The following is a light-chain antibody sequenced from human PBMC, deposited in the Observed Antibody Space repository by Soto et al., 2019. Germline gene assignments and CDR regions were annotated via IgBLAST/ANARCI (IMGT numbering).Light chain of an antibody. Sequence: DIQLTQSPSFLSASVGDRLTITCRASQDIRSSLAWYQQKPGKAPNLLIYTVSTLQSGVPSRLSGSRSGTEFTLTNSSLQPEDVATYYYQQVNSSPLTFGGGTKVEI. V-gene: IGKV1-9*01. CDR2: TVS. CDR1: QDIRSS. CDR3: QQVNSSPLT. J-gene: IGKJ4*01.